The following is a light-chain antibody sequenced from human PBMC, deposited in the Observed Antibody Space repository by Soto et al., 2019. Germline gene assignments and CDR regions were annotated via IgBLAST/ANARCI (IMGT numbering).Light chain of an antibody. CDR3: QQRSHGLT. CDR2: DAS. CDR1: QSVSNY. Sequence: EIGLTQSPGTLALSPGDRAALSCRASQSVSNYVAWYQQRPGQAPRLLIYDASNRATGIPARFSGSGSGTDFTLTISSLEPEDFAVYYCQQRSHGLTFGGGTKVDIK. V-gene: IGKV3-11*01. J-gene: IGKJ4*01.